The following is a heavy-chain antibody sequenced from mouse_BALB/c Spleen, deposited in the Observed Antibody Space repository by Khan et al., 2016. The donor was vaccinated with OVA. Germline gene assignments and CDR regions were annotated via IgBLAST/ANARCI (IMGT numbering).Heavy chain of an antibody. J-gene: IGHJ2*01. CDR1: GYTFTSYV. CDR3: AKNYRYDVYFDY. V-gene: IGHV1S136*01. CDR2: IYPYNDDT. Sequence: VQLQQSGPELVKPGASVRMSCKASGYTFTSYVMHWVKQKPGQGLEWIGSIYPYNDDTKYNETFKGKATLTSDKSSSTAYMELSSLTSEDSAVYYCAKNYRYDVYFDYWGQGTTLTVSS. D-gene: IGHD2-14*01.